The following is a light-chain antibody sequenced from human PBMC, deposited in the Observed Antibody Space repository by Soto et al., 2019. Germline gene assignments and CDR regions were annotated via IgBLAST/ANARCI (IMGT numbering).Light chain of an antibody. CDR2: EVS. CDR3: SSYTSSSSDDV. Sequence: QSALTQPASVSGSPGQSITISCTGTSSDVGGYNYVSWYQQHPGKAPKLMIYEVSNRPPGVSNRFSGSKSGNTASLTISGLQAEDEDDYYCSSYTSSSSDDVFGTGTKLTVL. V-gene: IGLV2-14*01. J-gene: IGLJ1*01. CDR1: SSDVGGYNY.